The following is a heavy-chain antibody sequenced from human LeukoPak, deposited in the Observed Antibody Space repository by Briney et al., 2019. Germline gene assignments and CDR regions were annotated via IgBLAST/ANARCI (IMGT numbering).Heavy chain of an antibody. CDR1: GYTFNTYE. J-gene: IGHJ4*02. Sequence: ASVKVSCKASGYTFNTYEINWVRQATGQGLEWMGWMNPNSGDTGYAQKFQGRVTMTKNTSISTAYMELSSLRSEDTAVYYCARTTDDYWGQGTLVTVSS. D-gene: IGHD1-14*01. CDR3: ARTTDDY. CDR2: MNPNSGDT. V-gene: IGHV1-8*01.